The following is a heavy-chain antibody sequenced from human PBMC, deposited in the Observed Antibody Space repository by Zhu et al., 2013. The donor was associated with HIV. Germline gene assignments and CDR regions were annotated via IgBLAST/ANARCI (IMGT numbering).Heavy chain of an antibody. D-gene: IGHD5-12*01. Sequence: QVQLVQSGPELKKPGASVRVSCEASGYTFTKYDINWVRQATGQGPEWMGWMNPNSGNRGYAQKFQGRVTMTRNTSTRTAYMELSGLKSEDTAVYYYVRGRDGDGYNYAYWGQGTLVTVSS. CDR2: MNPNSGNR. V-gene: IGHV1-8*01. CDR3: VRGRDGDGYNYAY. CDR1: GYTFTKYD. J-gene: IGHJ4*02.